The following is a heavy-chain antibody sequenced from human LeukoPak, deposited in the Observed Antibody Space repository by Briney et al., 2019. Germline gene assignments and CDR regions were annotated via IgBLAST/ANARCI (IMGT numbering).Heavy chain of an antibody. D-gene: IGHD3-16*02. CDR3: ARGGGRYCYDISCRYLQF. CDR2: INHSGTRFSNPGTT. J-gene: IGHJ1*01. V-gene: IGHV4-34*01. Sequence: SETLSLTCAVYGGSLSGFYWSWIRQSPEKGLEWLGDINHSGTRFSNPGTTNNNPSLKGRVTISADTSKNQFSLTLASVTAAGTAVYYCARGGGRYCYDISCRYLQFWGQGTLVTVSS. CDR1: GGSLSGFY.